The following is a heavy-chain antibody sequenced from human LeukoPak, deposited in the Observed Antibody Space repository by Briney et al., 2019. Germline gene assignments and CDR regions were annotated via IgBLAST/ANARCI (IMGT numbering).Heavy chain of an antibody. J-gene: IGHJ3*02. CDR3: ARGLYYYGTDAFDI. Sequence: GGSLRLSCAASGFTFSNYAMSWVRQAPGKGLEWVSVISGSGGSTYYADSVKGRFTISRDSAENSLYLQMNSLGAEDTAVYYCARGLYYYGTDAFDIWGQGTMVTVS. CDR2: ISGSGGST. D-gene: IGHD3-16*01. CDR1: GFTFSNYA. V-gene: IGHV3-23*01.